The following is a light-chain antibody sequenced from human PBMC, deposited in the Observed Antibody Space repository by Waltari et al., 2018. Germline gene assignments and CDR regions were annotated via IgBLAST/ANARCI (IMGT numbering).Light chain of an antibody. J-gene: IGLJ2*01. Sequence: QSVLTQPPSVSGAPGQRVTIPSPGSGSNIRAGSHLHWYRQLPGKAPTLLIYGVNTRPPGVSDRFSGSQFDTSASLAIAGLQADDEADYYSQSYDTTLSVVFGGGTKLTVL. CDR3: QSYDTTLSVV. V-gene: IGLV1-40*01. CDR1: GSNIRAGSH. CDR2: GVN.